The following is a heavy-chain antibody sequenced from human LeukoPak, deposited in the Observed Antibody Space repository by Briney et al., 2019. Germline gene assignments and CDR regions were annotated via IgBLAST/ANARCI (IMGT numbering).Heavy chain of an antibody. CDR1: GGSISSYY. V-gene: IGHV4-59*01. Sequence: SETLSLTCTVSGGSISSYYWSWIRQPPGKGLEWIGYIYYSGSTNYNPSLKSRVTISVDTSKNQFSLKLSSVTAADTAVYYCAKTYYDFWSGYWHYMDVWGKGTTVTVSS. J-gene: IGHJ6*03. D-gene: IGHD3-3*01. CDR2: IYYSGST. CDR3: AKTYYDFWSGYWHYMDV.